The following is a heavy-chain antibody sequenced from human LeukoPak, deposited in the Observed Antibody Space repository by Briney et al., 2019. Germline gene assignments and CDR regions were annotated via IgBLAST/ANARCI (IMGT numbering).Heavy chain of an antibody. CDR1: GFTFTSSA. CDR3: AASVVPAAIMGY. Sequence: SVKVSCKASGFTFTSSAVQWVRQARGQRLEWIGWIVVGSGNTNYAQKFQERVTITRDMSTSTAYMELSSLRSEDTAVYYCAASVVPAAIMGYWGQGTLVTVSS. CDR2: IVVGSGNT. D-gene: IGHD2-2*02. J-gene: IGHJ4*02. V-gene: IGHV1-58*01.